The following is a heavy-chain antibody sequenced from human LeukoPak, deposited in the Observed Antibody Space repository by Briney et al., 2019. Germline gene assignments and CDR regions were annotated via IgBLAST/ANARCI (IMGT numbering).Heavy chain of an antibody. CDR1: GFSFSIYG. V-gene: IGHV3-33*01. CDR2: TWYDGSNK. Sequence: AGGSLTLSCATSGFSFSIYGMHWVRQAQGKGLEWVALTWYDGSNKNYADSVKGQFTISRDNSKNTLYLQMNSLRGEDTAVYYCARGGLTIAEATTSWYLDYWGQGTLVTVSS. J-gene: IGHJ4*02. D-gene: IGHD1-26*01. CDR3: ARGGLTIAEATTSWYLDY.